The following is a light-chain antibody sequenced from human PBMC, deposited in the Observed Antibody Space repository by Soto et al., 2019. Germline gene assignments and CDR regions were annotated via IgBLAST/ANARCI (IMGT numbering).Light chain of an antibody. CDR3: QQRSNWPPLFT. CDR2: DAS. V-gene: IGKV3-11*01. CDR1: QSVRSY. Sequence: EIVLTQSPAPLSWSPGERATLSCRASQSVRSYLAWYQQKPGQAPRLLIYDASNMATGIPARFSGSGSGTDFTLAISSLEPEDFAVYYCQQRSNWPPLFTVGPGTKVDIK. J-gene: IGKJ3*01.